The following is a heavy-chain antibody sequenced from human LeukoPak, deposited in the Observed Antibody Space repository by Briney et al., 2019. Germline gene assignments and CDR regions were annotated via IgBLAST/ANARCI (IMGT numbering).Heavy chain of an antibody. D-gene: IGHD2/OR15-2a*01. CDR1: AFAFNDSP. V-gene: IGHV3-23*01. J-gene: IGHJ4*02. CDR3: AKGVAVVRLFEGFYFGY. Sequence: GGSLRLSCTASAFAFNDSPMNWVRQAPGKGLEWVSTISGGGSHTYYADSVKGRFTISRDNSKNTLYLQMNSLGVEDTAVYYCAKGVAVVRLFEGFYFGYWGQGTLVTVSS. CDR2: ISGGGSHT.